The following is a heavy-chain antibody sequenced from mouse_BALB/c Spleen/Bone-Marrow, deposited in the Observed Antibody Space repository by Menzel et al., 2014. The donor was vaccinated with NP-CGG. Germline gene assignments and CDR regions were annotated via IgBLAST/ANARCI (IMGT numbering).Heavy chain of an antibody. CDR1: GYAFSNYW. V-gene: IGHV1-80*01. D-gene: IGHD2-2*01. Sequence: VQLQQSGAELVRPGSSVKISCKASGYAFSNYWMNWVKQRPGQGLEWIGQIFPGDGDTNYNGKFKGKATLTADKSSSTAYMQLNSLTPEDSAVYFCARSNYGYDVYFDYWGLGTTLTVSS. CDR2: IFPGDGDT. J-gene: IGHJ2*01. CDR3: ARSNYGYDVYFDY.